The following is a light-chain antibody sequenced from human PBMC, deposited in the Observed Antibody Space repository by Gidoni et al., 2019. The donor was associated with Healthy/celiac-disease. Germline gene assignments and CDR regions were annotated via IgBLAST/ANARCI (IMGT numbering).Light chain of an antibody. CDR1: QSVSSN. Sequence: EIVMTQSPATLSVSPGERATLSCRTSQSVSSNLAWYQQKPGQAPRLLIYGASTRATGIPARFRCSGSGTEFTLTISSLQSEDFAVYYCQQYNNWPLTFGQGTKVEIK. CDR3: QQYNNWPLT. J-gene: IGKJ1*01. CDR2: GAS. V-gene: IGKV3D-15*01.